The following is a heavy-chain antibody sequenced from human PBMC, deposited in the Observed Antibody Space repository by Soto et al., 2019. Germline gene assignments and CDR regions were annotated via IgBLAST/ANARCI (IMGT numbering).Heavy chain of an antibody. Sequence: GGSLRLSCAASGFTFSSYAMSWVRQAPGKGLEWVSAISGSGGSTYYADSVKGRFTISRDNSKNTLYLQMNSLRAGDTAVYYCAKFWAGGYGYGSLDYWGQGTLVTVSS. J-gene: IGHJ4*02. D-gene: IGHD5-18*01. CDR1: GFTFSSYA. V-gene: IGHV3-23*01. CDR3: AKFWAGGYGYGSLDY. CDR2: ISGSGGST.